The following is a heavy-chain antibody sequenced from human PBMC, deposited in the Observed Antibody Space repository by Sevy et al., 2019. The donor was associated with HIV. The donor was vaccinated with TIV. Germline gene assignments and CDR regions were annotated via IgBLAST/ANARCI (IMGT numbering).Heavy chain of an antibody. J-gene: IGHJ4*02. CDR3: AKMGASGVY. CDR1: GFTFTTSW. D-gene: IGHD3-16*01. CDR2: IKEDGSDK. V-gene: IGHV3-7*03. Sequence: GGSLRLSCAASGFTFTTSWMNWVRQAPGKGLEWVANIKEDGSDKNYVDSVKGRFTVSRDNAKNSLYLQMNSLRVEDTAEYFCAKMGASGVYWGQGTVVTVSS.